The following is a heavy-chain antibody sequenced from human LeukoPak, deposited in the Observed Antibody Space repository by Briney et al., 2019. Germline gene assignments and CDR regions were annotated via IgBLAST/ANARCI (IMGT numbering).Heavy chain of an antibody. CDR3: ARAPITMVRGGDAFGI. CDR1: GYRFTIYW. D-gene: IGHD3-10*01. CDR2: IYPGDSDT. J-gene: IGHJ3*02. Sequence: PGESLKISCKGSGYRFTIYWIGWVRQMPGKGLEWMGIIYPGDSDTGYSPSFQGQVTISADKSISTAYLLWSSLKASDTAMYYCARAPITMVRGGDAFGIWGQGTMVTVSS. V-gene: IGHV5-51*03.